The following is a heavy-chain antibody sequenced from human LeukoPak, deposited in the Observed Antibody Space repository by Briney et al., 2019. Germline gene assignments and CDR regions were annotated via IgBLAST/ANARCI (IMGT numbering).Heavy chain of an antibody. Sequence: PGGSLRLSCAASGFTVNTYAMSWVRQAPGKGLEWVSGISGSGGNTYYADSVKGRFTISRDNSKNTLYLQMNSLRAEDTAMYYCARYGSGSRATLGHWGQGTLVTVSS. CDR2: ISGSGGNT. J-gene: IGHJ4*02. CDR1: GFTVNTYA. D-gene: IGHD3-10*01. CDR3: ARYGSGSRATLGH. V-gene: IGHV3-23*01.